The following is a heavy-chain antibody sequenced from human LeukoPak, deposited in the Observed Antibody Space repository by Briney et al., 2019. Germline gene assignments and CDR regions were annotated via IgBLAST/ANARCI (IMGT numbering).Heavy chain of an antibody. CDR3: AREDASSWDY. J-gene: IGHJ4*02. D-gene: IGHD6-13*01. V-gene: IGHV3-21*01. CDR1: GFTFRAYS. CDR2: ISSTSSYI. Sequence: GGSLRLSCVASGFTFRAYSMNWVRQAPGKGLEWVSSISSTSSYIDYVDSLKARFTVSRDNAKNSLYLQMNSLRAEDTAVNYCAREDASSWDYWGQGILVTVSS.